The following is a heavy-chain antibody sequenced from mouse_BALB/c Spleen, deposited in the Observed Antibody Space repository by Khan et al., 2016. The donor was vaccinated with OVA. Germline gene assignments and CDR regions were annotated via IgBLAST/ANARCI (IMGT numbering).Heavy chain of an antibody. CDR3: SRIYGSDFDY. Sequence: VQLKESGPELVKPGASVKISCKASGYSFTAYFMNWVMQSHGKSLEWIGRINPHIGETFYNQKFKDKATLTVDESSSTAHMELRSLASEDSAVYYCSRIYGSDFDYWGQGTTLTVSS. CDR1: GYSFTAYF. J-gene: IGHJ2*01. V-gene: IGHV1-20*02. D-gene: IGHD1-1*01. CDR2: INPHIGET.